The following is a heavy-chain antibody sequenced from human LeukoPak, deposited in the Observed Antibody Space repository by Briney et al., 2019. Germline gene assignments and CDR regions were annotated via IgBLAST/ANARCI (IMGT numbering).Heavy chain of an antibody. J-gene: IGHJ4*02. CDR1: GFTFRNYA. CDR3: ASGLYGGVFDN. V-gene: IGHV3-23*01. Sequence: PGGSLRLSRVMSGFTFRNYAMNWVRQAPGKGLEWISDISTGSDSTYHIESVRGRFTISRDNSKNTLYLQMNSLRLDDTAVYYCASGLYGGVFDNWGQGTLVTVSS. D-gene: IGHD4/OR15-4a*01. CDR2: ISTGSDST.